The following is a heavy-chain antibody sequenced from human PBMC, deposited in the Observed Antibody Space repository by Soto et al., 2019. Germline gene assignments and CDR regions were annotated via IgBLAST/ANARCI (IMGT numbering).Heavy chain of an antibody. CDR1: GVSVSSGSYY. CDR2: IYYSGST. V-gene: IGHV4-61*01. D-gene: IGHD3-22*01. Sequence: SETLSLTCTVSGVSVSSGSYYWSWIRQPPGKGLEWIGYIYYSGSTNYNPSLKSRVTISVDTSKNQFSLKLSSVTAADTAVYYCARTYDSSGYFPTQHFDYWGQGTLVTVSS. J-gene: IGHJ4*02. CDR3: ARTYDSSGYFPTQHFDY.